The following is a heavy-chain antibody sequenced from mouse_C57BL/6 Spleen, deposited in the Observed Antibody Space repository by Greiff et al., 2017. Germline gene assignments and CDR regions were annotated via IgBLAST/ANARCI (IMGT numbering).Heavy chain of an antibody. CDR2: IWTGGGT. V-gene: IGHV2-9-1*01. D-gene: IGHD5-5*01. Sequence: VQGVESGPGLVAPSQSLSITCTVSGFSLTSYAISWVRQPPGKGLEWLGVIWTGGGTNYNSALKSRLSISKDNSKSQVFLKMNSLQTDDTARYXCATLPPNAMDYWGQGTSVTVSS. J-gene: IGHJ4*01. CDR3: ATLPPNAMDY. CDR1: GFSLTSYA.